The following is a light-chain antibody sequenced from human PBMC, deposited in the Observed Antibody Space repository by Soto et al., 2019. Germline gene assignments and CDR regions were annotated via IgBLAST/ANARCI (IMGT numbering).Light chain of an antibody. V-gene: IGLV3-1*01. CDR2: QDT. Sequence: SYELTQPPSVSVSPGQTASITCFGDELGDKYAFWYQQKPGQSPVLVISQDTERPSGIPERFSGSNSGNTATLTISGTQAMDGAGYYCQAWDTSTVVFGGGTKLTVL. CDR3: QAWDTSTVV. J-gene: IGLJ2*01. CDR1: ELGDKY.